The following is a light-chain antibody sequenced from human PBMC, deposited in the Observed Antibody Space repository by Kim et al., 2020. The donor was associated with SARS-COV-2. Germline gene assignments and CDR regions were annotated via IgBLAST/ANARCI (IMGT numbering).Light chain of an antibody. J-gene: IGKJ2*01. CDR1: QSVLYSSNNKNY. V-gene: IGKV4-1*01. CDR3: QQYYSTPA. Sequence: DIVMTQSPDSLAVSLGERATINCKSSQSVLYSSNNKNYLAWYQQKPGQPPKVLIYWASTRESGVPDRLSGSGSGTDFTLTISSLQAEDVAVYYCQQYYSTPAFGQGTKLEI. CDR2: WAS.